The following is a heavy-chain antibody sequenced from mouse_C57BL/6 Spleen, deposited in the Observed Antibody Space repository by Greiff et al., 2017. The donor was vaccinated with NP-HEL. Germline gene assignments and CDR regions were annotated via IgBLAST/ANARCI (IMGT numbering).Heavy chain of an antibody. J-gene: IGHJ1*03. CDR3: ANPYYGSSLWYFDV. Sequence: EVKLVESGGGLVKPGGSLKLSCAASGFTFSDYGMHWVRQAPEKGLEWVAYISSGSSTIYYADTVKGRFTISRDNAKNTLFLQMTSLRSEDTAMYYCANPYYGSSLWYFDVWGTGTTVTVSS. CDR1: GFTFSDYG. D-gene: IGHD1-1*01. CDR2: ISSGSSTI. V-gene: IGHV5-17*01.